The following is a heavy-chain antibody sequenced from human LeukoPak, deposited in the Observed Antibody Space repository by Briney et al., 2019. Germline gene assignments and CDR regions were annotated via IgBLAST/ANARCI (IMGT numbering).Heavy chain of an antibody. CDR3: AKGLVGATIEGFGDY. Sequence: GGSLRLSCAASGFTFDDYAMHWVRQAPGKGLEWVSGISWNSGSIGYADSVKGRFTISRDNAKNSLYLQMNSLGAEDTALYYCAKGLVGATIEGFGDYWGQGTLVTVSS. V-gene: IGHV3-9*01. CDR1: GFTFDDYA. CDR2: ISWNSGSI. J-gene: IGHJ4*02. D-gene: IGHD1-26*01.